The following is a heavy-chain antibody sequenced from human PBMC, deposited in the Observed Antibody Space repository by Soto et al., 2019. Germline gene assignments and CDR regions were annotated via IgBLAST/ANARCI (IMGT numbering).Heavy chain of an antibody. Sequence: SATLSLTCTVSGDSIGNSHWSWIRQPPGKGLEWIGLTFSRGSATYNPSLKSRVTISADTSKKQSSLKLTSVTAAETAVYFCARHHPRTLAALEIPFDFSRKGTLVTVSS. CDR2: TFSRGSA. V-gene: IGHV4-4*09. CDR3: ARHHPRTLAALEIPFDF. D-gene: IGHD6-25*01. CDR1: GDSIGNSH. J-gene: IGHJ4*02.